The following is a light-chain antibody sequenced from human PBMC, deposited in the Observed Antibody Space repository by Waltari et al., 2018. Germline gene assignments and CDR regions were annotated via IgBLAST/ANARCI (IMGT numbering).Light chain of an antibody. CDR3: MQNTHWPYT. CDR2: KVS. J-gene: IGKJ2*01. Sequence: VVMTQSPLSLPVTLGQPASISCRSSQSIVYSDGNTYLNWFQQRPGQSPRRLIYKVSNRDSGVPDRFSGSGSGIDFTLKISRVEAEDVGVYYCMQNTHWPYTFGQGTKLEIK. V-gene: IGKV2-30*01. CDR1: QSIVYSDGNTY.